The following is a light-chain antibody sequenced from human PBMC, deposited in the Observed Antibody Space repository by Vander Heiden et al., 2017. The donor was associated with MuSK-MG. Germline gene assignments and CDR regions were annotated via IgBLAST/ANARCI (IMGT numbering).Light chain of an antibody. CDR1: QSVSSY. CDR3: QQRYNWPHT. J-gene: IGKJ4*01. Sequence: EIVLTQSPATLSLSPGERATLPCRASQSVSSYLAWYQQTPGQAPRLLIYDASNRATGIPARFSGSGSGTDFTLTISSLEPEDVAVYYCQQRYNWPHTFGGGTKVEIK. CDR2: DAS. V-gene: IGKV3-11*01.